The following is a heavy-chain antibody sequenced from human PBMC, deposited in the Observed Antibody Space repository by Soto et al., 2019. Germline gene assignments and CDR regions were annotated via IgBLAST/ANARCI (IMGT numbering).Heavy chain of an antibody. D-gene: IGHD3-10*01. Sequence: PSETLSLTCAVYGGSFSGYYWTWIRQPPGTGLEWIGEINHSGSTNYNPSLKSRVTISVDTSKNQFSLKLSSVTAADTAVYYCARGGLLLWFGELTNWFDPWGQGTLVTVSS. CDR2: INHSGST. V-gene: IGHV4-34*01. CDR1: GGSFSGYY. J-gene: IGHJ5*02. CDR3: ARGGLLLWFGELTNWFDP.